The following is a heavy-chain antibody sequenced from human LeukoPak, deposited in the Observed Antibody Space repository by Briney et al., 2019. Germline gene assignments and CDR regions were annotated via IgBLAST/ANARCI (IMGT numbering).Heavy chain of an antibody. D-gene: IGHD2-15*01. CDR2: INHSGST. V-gene: IGHV4-34*01. CDR1: GGSFSGYY. CDR3: ARGGRKDY. J-gene: IGHJ4*02. Sequence: SETLSLTCAVYGGSFSGYYWNWIRQPPGKGLEWIGEINHSGSTNYNPSLKSRVTISLDTSKNQFSLKLSSVTAADTAVYYCARGGRKDYWGQGTLVTVPS.